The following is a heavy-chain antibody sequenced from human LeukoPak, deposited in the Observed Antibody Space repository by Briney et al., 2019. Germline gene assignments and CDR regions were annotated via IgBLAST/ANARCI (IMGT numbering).Heavy chain of an antibody. J-gene: IGHJ5*02. CDR2: ISSSGSTI. V-gene: IGHV3-48*03. D-gene: IGHD3-22*01. CDR1: GFTFSSYE. Sequence: GGSLRLSCAASGFTFSSYEMNWVRQAPGKGLEWVSYISSSGSTIYYADSVRGRFTISRDNAKNSLFLQMNSLRAEDTAVYYCTTDPYYYDSSGYGVTFDPWGQGTLVTVSS. CDR3: TTDPYYYDSSGYGVTFDP.